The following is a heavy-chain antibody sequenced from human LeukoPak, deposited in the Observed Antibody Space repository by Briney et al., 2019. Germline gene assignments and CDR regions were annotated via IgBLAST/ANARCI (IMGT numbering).Heavy chain of an antibody. V-gene: IGHV4-61*02. CDR1: GDSISSGNYY. CDR2: IYSTGST. J-gene: IGHJ4*02. Sequence: SQTLSLTCSVSGDSISSGNYYWTWLRQPAGTGLEWIGRIYSTGSTNYNPSLKSRVTISVDTSKNQFSLGLSSVTAADTAVYYCARVTTGGYYNCWGQGTLVTVS. CDR3: ARVTTGGYYNC. D-gene: IGHD3-22*01.